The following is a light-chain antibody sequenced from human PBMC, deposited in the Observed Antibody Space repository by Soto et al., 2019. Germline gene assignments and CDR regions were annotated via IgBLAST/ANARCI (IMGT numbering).Light chain of an antibody. CDR2: AAS. J-gene: IGKJ5*01. CDR1: QGISTY. V-gene: IGKV1-39*01. Sequence: DIQMTQSPSSLSASVGDRVTITCRASQGISTYLSWYQQKPGKAPEFLIYAASSLQRGVPSRFSGSGSWTDFTLTISSLQPEDFATYYCQQSYSTPITFGQGTRLEIK. CDR3: QQSYSTPIT.